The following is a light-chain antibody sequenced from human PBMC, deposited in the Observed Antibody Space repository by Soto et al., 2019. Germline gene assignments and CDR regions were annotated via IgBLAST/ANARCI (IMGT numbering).Light chain of an antibody. Sequence: EILFTQAAGTLSLSPGERATLSCRASQSVSSSYLAWYQQKPGQAPRLLIYGASSRATGSPDRFSGSGSGTDFTLTISRLEPEDFAVYYCQQYGSSTGLTFGPGTKVDIK. J-gene: IGKJ3*01. V-gene: IGKV3-20*01. CDR2: GAS. CDR3: QQYGSSTGLT. CDR1: QSVSSSY.